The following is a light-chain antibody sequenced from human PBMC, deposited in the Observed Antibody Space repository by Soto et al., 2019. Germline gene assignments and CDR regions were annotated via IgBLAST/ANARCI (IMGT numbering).Light chain of an antibody. CDR1: QSVNIW. Sequence: DIQMTQFPSALSASVGDRVTITCRASQSVNIWLAWYQQKPGKAPKLLISEASTLETGVPARFSGSGSGTQFTLTISSLQPDDLATYYCQQYNNFSTFAQGTKVQIK. J-gene: IGKJ1*01. V-gene: IGKV1-5*03. CDR2: EAS. CDR3: QQYNNFST.